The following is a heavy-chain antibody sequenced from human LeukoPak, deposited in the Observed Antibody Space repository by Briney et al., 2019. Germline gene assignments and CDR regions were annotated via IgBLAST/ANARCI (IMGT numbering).Heavy chain of an antibody. CDR2: ISRDSTTI. V-gene: IGHV3-48*01. CDR1: GFTFSSFH. J-gene: IGHJ4*02. CDR3: ATDYYDSSGYYTGSY. Sequence: GGSLRLSCAASGFTFSSFHINWVRQAPGKGLEWLSYISRDSTTIYYADSVKGRFTISRDNGKNSLYLQMNSLRAEDTAEYHCATDYYDSSGYYTGSYWGQGTLVTVSS. D-gene: IGHD3-22*01.